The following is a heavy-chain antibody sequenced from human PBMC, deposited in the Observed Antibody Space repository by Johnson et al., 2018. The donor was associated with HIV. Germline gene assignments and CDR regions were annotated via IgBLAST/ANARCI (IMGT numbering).Heavy chain of an antibody. CDR3: ARGRGSGRDAFDI. J-gene: IGHJ3*02. D-gene: IGHD3-10*01. CDR2: IYSGGST. CDR1: GFTVSSNY. Sequence: VQLVESGGGLVKPGGSLRLSCAASGFTVSSNYMSWVRQAPGKGLEWVSVIYSGGSTYYADSVKGRFTISRDNSKNTLYLQMNSLRAEDTAVYYCARGRGSGRDAFDIWGQGTMVTVSS. V-gene: IGHV3-53*01.